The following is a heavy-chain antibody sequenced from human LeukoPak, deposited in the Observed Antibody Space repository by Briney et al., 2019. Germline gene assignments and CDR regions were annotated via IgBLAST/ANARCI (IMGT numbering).Heavy chain of an antibody. J-gene: IGHJ5*02. CDR3: ARGGDKRLARNWFDP. D-gene: IGHD3-16*01. Sequence: GGSLRLSCAASGFIFRSYNMYWVRQAPGKGPEWVSSITSSSSYIFYADSVKGRFTVSRDDAANSVYLEMNSLRAEDTAVYYCARGGDKRLARNWFDPWGQGTVVTVSS. V-gene: IGHV3-21*01. CDR1: GFIFRSYN. CDR2: ITSSSSYI.